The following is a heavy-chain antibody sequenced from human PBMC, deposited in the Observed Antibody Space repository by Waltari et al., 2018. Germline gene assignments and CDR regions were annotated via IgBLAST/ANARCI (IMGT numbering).Heavy chain of an antibody. D-gene: IGHD2-2*01. V-gene: IGHV4-34*01. CDR2: INHSGST. Sequence: QVQLPRWGAGLLKPSHTLSLTCAVYGGSFSAYSWSWIRQPPGKGREWIGEINHSGSTNYNPSLKSRVTISVDTSKNQFSLKLSSVTAADTAGYYCARGSRDEFDYWGQGTLVTVSS. CDR1: GGSFSAYS. J-gene: IGHJ4*02. CDR3: ARGSRDEFDY.